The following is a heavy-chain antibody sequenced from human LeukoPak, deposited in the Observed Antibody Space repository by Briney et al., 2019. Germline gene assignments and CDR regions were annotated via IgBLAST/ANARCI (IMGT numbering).Heavy chain of an antibody. CDR3: ARGGYCSSTSCQLIDY. V-gene: IGHV1-8*02. D-gene: IGHD2-2*01. CDR2: MNPNSGNT. J-gene: IGHJ4*02. CDR1: GYTFTSYG. Sequence: ASVKVSCKASGYTFTSYGISWVRQAPGQGLEWMGWMNPNSGNTGCAQKFQGRVTMTRNTSISTAYMELSSLRSEDTAVYYCARGGYCSSTSCQLIDYWGQGTLVTVSS.